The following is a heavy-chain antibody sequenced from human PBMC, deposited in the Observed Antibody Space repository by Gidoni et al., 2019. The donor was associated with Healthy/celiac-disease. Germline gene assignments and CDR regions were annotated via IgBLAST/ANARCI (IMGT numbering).Heavy chain of an antibody. Sequence: QLQLQESGPGLVQPSETLSLTCTVSGGSISSSSYYWGWIRQPPGKGLEWIGSIYYSGSTYYNPPLKSRVTISVDTSKNQFSLKLSSVTAADTAVYYCARHGGIAAALWGRYNWFDPWGQGTLVTVSS. CDR1: GGSISSSSYY. V-gene: IGHV4-39*01. J-gene: IGHJ5*02. CDR2: IYYSGST. CDR3: ARHGGIAAALWGRYNWFDP. D-gene: IGHD6-13*01.